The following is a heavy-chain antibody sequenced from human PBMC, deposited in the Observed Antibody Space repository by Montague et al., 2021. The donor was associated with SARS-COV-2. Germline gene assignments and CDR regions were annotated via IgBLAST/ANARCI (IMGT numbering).Heavy chain of an antibody. Sequence: SLRLSCAASGFIFSNFAFHWVRQAPGKGLEWVAIITDDGVDKFYADSVKGRFTISRDNSKNTLYLRLNSLTPEDPAVYYCAREPVPPHCGDAFDLWGRGTLVTVSS. CDR1: GFIFSNFA. D-gene: IGHD1-26*01. CDR3: AREPVPPHCGDAFDL. CDR2: ITDDGVDK. J-gene: IGHJ3*01. V-gene: IGHV3-30*04.